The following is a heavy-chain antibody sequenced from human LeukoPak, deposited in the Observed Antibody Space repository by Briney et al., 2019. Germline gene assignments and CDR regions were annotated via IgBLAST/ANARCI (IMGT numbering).Heavy chain of an antibody. CDR1: GFTFSSHE. CDR2: ISSSGTTT. D-gene: IGHD4-17*01. V-gene: IGHV3-48*03. J-gene: IGHJ3*02. CDR3: ARDRYGDGDAFDI. Sequence: GGSLRLSCVASGFTFSSHEVSWVRQAPGKGLEWVSYISSSGTTTFYADSVQGRFTISRDNAKNSLYVQMNSLRAEDTAVYYCARDRYGDGDAFDIWGQGTMVTVSS.